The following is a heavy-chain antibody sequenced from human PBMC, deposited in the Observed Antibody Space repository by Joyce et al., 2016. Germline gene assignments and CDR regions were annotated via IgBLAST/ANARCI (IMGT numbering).Heavy chain of an antibody. CDR3: ARRDSNTGTFDV. J-gene: IGHJ3*01. CDR2: VYGGDSET. V-gene: IGHV5-51*01. D-gene: IGHD2-21*01. Sequence: EVQLVQSGAEVKKPGESLKISCEGFGFRFYNYWIGWVRQVPGKGLEWMGIVYGGDSETRYGPSFQGQVTLSADKSINTASLQWSSLKASDSGIYFCARRDSNTGTFDVWGQGTRVIVSS. CDR1: GFRFYNYW.